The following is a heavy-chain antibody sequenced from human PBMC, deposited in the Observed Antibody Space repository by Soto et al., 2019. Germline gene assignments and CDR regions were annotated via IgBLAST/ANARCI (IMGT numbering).Heavy chain of an antibody. V-gene: IGHV1-69*06. Sequence: QVQLVQSGAEVKKPGSSEKVSCKASGGTFSSYAISWVRQAPGQGLEWMGGIIPIFGTANYAQKFQGRVTITADKSTSTAYMELSSLRSEDTAVHYCARERSSSSGGLASYGMDVWGQGTTVTVSS. CDR3: ARERSSSSGGLASYGMDV. CDR1: GGTFSSYA. D-gene: IGHD6-6*01. CDR2: IIPIFGTA. J-gene: IGHJ6*02.